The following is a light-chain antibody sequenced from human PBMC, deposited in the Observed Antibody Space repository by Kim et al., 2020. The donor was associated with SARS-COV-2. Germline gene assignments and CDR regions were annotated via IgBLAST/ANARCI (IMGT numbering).Light chain of an antibody. V-gene: IGKV3-20*01. CDR1: QGVGRNS. CDR3: QHYGISPMYT. CDR2: GAS. J-gene: IGKJ2*01. Sequence: SPGERAPPSCRASQGVGRNSLAWYQQKPGQAPSLFIYGASSRAAGIPDRFSGSGSGTDFTLTISRLEPEDIAVYYCQHYGISPMYTFGQGTKLEI.